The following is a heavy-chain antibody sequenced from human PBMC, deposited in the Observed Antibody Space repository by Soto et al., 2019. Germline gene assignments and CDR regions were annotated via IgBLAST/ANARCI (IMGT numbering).Heavy chain of an antibody. CDR3: VRGRDSGLYYFDS. J-gene: IGHJ4*02. CDR1: GFTFGIYD. D-gene: IGHD2-21*01. V-gene: IGHV3-13*01. CDR2: INTAGDT. Sequence: GGSLRLSCAASGFTFGIYDMHWVRQATGKGLEWVSTINTAGDTYSPGAVKGRFTISRENAKNSLYLQMNSLRVDDTAVYFCVRGRDSGLYYFDSWGQGTLVTVSS.